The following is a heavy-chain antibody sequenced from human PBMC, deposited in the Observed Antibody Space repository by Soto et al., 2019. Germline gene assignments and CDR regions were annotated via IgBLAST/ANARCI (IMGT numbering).Heavy chain of an antibody. CDR2: ISSSGSTI. J-gene: IGHJ4*02. CDR3: VREAPCSNGVCQFDY. D-gene: IGHD2-8*01. CDR1: GFTFSPYE. Sequence: GGSLRLSCAASGFTFSPYEMSWVRQAPGKGLEWISYISSSGSTIHYADSVKGRFSISRDNAKKSLFLQMNSLRAEDTAVYYCVREAPCSNGVCQFDYWGRGTLVTVSS. V-gene: IGHV3-48*03.